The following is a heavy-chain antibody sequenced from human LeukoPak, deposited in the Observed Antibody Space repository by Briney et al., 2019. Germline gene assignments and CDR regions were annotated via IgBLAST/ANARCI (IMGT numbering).Heavy chain of an antibody. J-gene: IGHJ4*02. Sequence: ASVKVSCKASGYTFTGYYMHWVRQAPGQGLEWMGRINPNSGGTNYAQKFQGRVTMTRDTSISTAYLELSRLRSDDTAVYYCARGSESLWFGEFKNDYWGQGTLVTVSS. V-gene: IGHV1-2*06. CDR2: INPNSGGT. CDR3: ARGSESLWFGEFKNDY. CDR1: GYTFTGYY. D-gene: IGHD3-10*01.